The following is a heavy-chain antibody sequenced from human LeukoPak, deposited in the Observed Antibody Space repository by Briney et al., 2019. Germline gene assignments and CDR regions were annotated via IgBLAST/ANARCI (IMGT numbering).Heavy chain of an antibody. CDR3: ARDVEYQPPRGSDY. CDR1: GYTFTSYA. Sequence: GASVKVSCKASGYTFTSYAMHWVRQAPGQRLEWMGWINAGNGNTKYSQKFQGRVTITRDTSASTAYMELSSLRSEDTAVYYCARDVEYQPPRGSDYWGQGTLVTVSS. J-gene: IGHJ4*02. CDR2: INAGNGNT. V-gene: IGHV1-3*01. D-gene: IGHD2-2*01.